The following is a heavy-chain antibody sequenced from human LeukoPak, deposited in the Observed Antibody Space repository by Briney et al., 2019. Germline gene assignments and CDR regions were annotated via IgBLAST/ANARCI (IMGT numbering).Heavy chain of an antibody. CDR1: GFTFSTYW. CDR2: IKKGGSEK. J-gene: IGHJ4*02. Sequence: GGSLRLSCAASGFTFSTYWMSWVRQAPGKGLEWVANIKKGGSEKYYMDSVKGRFTISRDNAENSVYLQMNSLRAEDTAVYFCAREGVHCSGGSCLKAYWGQGTQVTASS. V-gene: IGHV3-7*03. D-gene: IGHD2-15*01. CDR3: AREGVHCSGGSCLKAY.